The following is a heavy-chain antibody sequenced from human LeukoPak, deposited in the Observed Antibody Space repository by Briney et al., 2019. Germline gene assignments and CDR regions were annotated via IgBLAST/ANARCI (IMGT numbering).Heavy chain of an antibody. J-gene: IGHJ6*02. V-gene: IGHV3-21*01. CDR3: ARDPTPRYCSGGSCCTHYGMDV. Sequence: GGSLRLSCAASGFTFSSYTMNWVRQAPGKELEWVSSISSSSSYIYYANSVKGRLTISRDNAKNSLYLQMNSLRAEDTAVYYCARDPTPRYCSGGSCCTHYGMDVWGQGTTVTVSS. CDR1: GFTFSSYT. D-gene: IGHD2-15*01. CDR2: ISSSSSYI.